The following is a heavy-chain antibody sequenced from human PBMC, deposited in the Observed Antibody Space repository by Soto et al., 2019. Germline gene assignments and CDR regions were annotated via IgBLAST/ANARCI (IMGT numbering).Heavy chain of an antibody. D-gene: IGHD5-12*01. CDR1: CGSISSSSYY. Sequence: SDTLSLTCTVSCGSISSSSYYWVWIRQPPGKGLEWIGSIYYSGSTYYNPSLKSRVTISVDTSKNQFSLKLSSVTAADTAVYYRASVRRGGYDSLRYYYGMDVWGQGTTVT. CDR3: ASVRRGGYDSLRYYYGMDV. CDR2: IYYSGST. J-gene: IGHJ6*02. V-gene: IGHV4-39*01.